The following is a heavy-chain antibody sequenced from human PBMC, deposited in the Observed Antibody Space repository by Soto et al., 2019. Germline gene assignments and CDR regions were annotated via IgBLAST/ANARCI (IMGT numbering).Heavy chain of an antibody. Sequence: EVQVLESGGGLVQPGGSLRLSCAASGFTFSSYDMNWVRQAPGKGLEWVSGVSASGSITSYADSAKGRFTISRDNAKNTVLLQMTGLRADDTAVYFCAKGDCSSGRCYRSFDYWGQATLVTVSS. CDR1: GFTFSSYD. J-gene: IGHJ4*02. D-gene: IGHD2-15*01. CDR3: AKGDCSSGRCYRSFDY. V-gene: IGHV3-23*01. CDR2: VSASGSIT.